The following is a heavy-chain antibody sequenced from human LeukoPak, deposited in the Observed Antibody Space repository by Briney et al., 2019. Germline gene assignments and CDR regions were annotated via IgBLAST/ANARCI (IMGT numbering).Heavy chain of an antibody. CDR1: GFTFNQFW. V-gene: IGHV3-7*01. D-gene: IGHD3-10*02. CDR2: IKEDGSET. CDR3: AELGITMIGGV. J-gene: IGHJ6*04. Sequence: TGGSLRLSCAASGFTFNQFWMSWLRQAPGKGLEWVANIKEDGSETYYVDSVKGRFTISRDNAKNSLYLQMNSLRAEDTAVYYCAELGITMIGGVWGKGTTVTISS.